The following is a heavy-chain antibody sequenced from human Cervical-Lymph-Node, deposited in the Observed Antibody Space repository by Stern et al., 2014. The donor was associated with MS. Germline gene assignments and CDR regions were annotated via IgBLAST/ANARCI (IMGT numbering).Heavy chain of an antibody. J-gene: IGHJ4*02. Sequence: VQLVQSGAEVKKPGASVQVSCMASGYSFTSYFINWVRQAPGQGLEWMRIINPSAGNTNYAQKFQGRVVMTSDTSTGTVYMELSSLRSEDTAVYYCARDEGADYWGQGTLVTVSS. CDR2: INPSAGNT. CDR1: GYSFTSYF. CDR3: ARDEGADY. V-gene: IGHV1-46*01.